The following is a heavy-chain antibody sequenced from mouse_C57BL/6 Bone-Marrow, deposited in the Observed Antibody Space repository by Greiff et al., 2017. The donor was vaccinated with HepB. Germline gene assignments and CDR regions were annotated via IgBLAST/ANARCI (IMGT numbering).Heavy chain of an antibody. D-gene: IGHD2-3*01. Sequence: QVQLQQPGAELVKPGASVKLSCKASGYTFTSYWMQWVKQRPGQGLEWIGEIDPSDSYTNYNQKFKDKATLTVDTSSSTAYMQLSSLTSEDSAVYYCARGDGYYGDYWGQGTTLTVSS. CDR2: IDPSDSYT. V-gene: IGHV1-50*01. J-gene: IGHJ2*01. CDR1: GYTFTSYW. CDR3: ARGDGYYGDY.